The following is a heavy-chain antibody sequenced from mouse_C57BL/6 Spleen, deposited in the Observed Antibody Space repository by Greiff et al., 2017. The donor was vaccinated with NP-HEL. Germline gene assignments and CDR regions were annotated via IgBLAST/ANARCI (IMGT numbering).Heavy chain of an antibody. V-gene: IGHV14-4*01. D-gene: IGHD2-2*01. J-gene: IGHJ4*01. Sequence: VQLQQSGAELVRPGASVKLSCTASGFNIKDDYMHWVKQRPEQGLEWIGWIDPENGDTEYASKFQGKATITADTSSNTAYLQLSSLTSEDTAVYYCLGLPHYYAMDYWGQGTSVTVSS. CDR1: GFNIKDDY. CDR3: LGLPHYYAMDY. CDR2: IDPENGDT.